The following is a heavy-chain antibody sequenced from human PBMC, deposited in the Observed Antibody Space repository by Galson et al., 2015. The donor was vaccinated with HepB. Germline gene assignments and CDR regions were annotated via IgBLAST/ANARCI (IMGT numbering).Heavy chain of an antibody. D-gene: IGHD3-9*01. Sequence: SLRLSCAASGFTVSSNYMSWVRQAPGKGLEWVSVIYSGGSTYYADSVKGRFTISRDNSKNTLYLQMNSLRAEDTAAYYCARGKSYFDWLPVYWGQGTLVTVSS. J-gene: IGHJ4*02. V-gene: IGHV3-53*01. CDR3: ARGKSYFDWLPVY. CDR1: GFTVSSNY. CDR2: IYSGGST.